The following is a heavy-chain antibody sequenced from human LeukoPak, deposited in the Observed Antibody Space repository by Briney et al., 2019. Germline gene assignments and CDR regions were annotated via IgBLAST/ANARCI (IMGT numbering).Heavy chain of an antibody. CDR1: GFTFSSYA. J-gene: IGHJ4*02. V-gene: IGHV3-30*04. D-gene: IGHD1-14*01. Sequence: GGSLRLSRAASGFTFSSYAMHWVRQAPGKGLEWVAVISYDGSNKYYADSVKGRFTISRDNSKNTLYLQMNSLRAEDTAVYYCARSAVYPLYYFDYWGQGTLVTVSS. CDR2: ISYDGSNK. CDR3: ARSAVYPLYYFDY.